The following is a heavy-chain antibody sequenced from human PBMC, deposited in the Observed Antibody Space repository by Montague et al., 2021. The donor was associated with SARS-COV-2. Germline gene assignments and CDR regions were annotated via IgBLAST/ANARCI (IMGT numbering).Heavy chain of an antibody. CDR3: ARVHLSVSMIVVVFTSASYYFDY. CDR1: GGSVGSSHYY. V-gene: IGHV4-39*07. D-gene: IGHD3-22*01. Sequence: SETLSLTCTVSGGSVGSSHYYWAWIRQPPGKGLEWIGDIKQSGSTNYNPSLKSRVTISVDTSKNQFSLKLTSVTAADTAVYFCARVHLSVSMIVVVFTSASYYFDYWGQGAQVTVSS. CDR2: IKQSGST. J-gene: IGHJ4*02.